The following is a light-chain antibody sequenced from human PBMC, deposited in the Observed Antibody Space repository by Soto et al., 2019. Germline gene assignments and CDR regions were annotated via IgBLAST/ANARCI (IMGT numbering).Light chain of an antibody. J-gene: IGLJ3*02. V-gene: IGLV6-57*01. CDR1: RGSIASNY. CDR3: QSYDATNQV. CDR2: EDN. Sequence: NFMLTQPHSVSESPGKTVIISCTRSRGSIASNYVQWYQQRPGSSPTTVIYEDNQRPSGVPARFSGSIDSSSNSASLTISGLETEDEADYFCQSYDATNQVFGGGTKLTVL.